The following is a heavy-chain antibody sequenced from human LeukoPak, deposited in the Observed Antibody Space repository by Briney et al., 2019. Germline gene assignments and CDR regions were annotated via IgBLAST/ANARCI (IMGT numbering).Heavy chain of an antibody. CDR1: GYTFTSYG. CDR2: ISAYNGNT. J-gene: IGHJ4*02. D-gene: IGHD3-10*01. CDR3: ARHYYGSGSYYNDY. Sequence: GASVKVSCKASGYTFTSYGISWVRQAPGQGLEWMGWISAYNGNTNYAQKLQGRVTMTTDTSTSTAYMELRSLRSDDTAVYYCARHYYGSGSYYNDYWGQGTLVTVSS. V-gene: IGHV1-18*01.